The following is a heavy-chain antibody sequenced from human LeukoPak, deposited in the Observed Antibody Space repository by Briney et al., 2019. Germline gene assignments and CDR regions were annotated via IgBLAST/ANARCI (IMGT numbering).Heavy chain of an antibody. Sequence: GGSLRLSCEASAFSFSSHEMNWVRQAPGKGLEWVAFVSGSGTTTYYADSVKDRFSISRDNAKNSLSLHMSSLRVEDTGVYFCVRGGRYDDHFDHWGQGTLVTVSS. D-gene: IGHD6-19*01. J-gene: IGHJ4*02. V-gene: IGHV3-48*03. CDR2: VSGSGTTT. CDR3: VRGGRYDDHFDH. CDR1: AFSFSSHE.